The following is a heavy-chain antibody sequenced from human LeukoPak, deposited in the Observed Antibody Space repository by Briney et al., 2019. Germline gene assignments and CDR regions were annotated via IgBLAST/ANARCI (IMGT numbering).Heavy chain of an antibody. D-gene: IGHD6-13*01. J-gene: IGHJ4*02. V-gene: IGHV3-23*01. CDR3: AKEHSRTRTYNDY. CDR2: ISGSGGST. Sequence: GGSLRLSCAASGFTFTNFAMTWVRQAPGKGLEWVSAISGSGGSTYYADSVKGRFTISRDNSKNTLYLQMNSLRAEDTAVYYCAKEHSRTRTYNDYWGQGTLVTVSS. CDR1: GFTFTNFA.